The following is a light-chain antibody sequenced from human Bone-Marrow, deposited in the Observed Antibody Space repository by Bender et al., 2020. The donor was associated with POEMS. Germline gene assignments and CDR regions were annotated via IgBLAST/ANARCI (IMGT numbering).Light chain of an antibody. CDR2: EVS. CDR3: GSYAGGNNFV. J-gene: IGLJ1*01. V-gene: IGLV2-23*02. Sequence: QSALTQPASVSGSPGQSITIYFTGTSTDVGSYRVVSWYQQHPGKVPKVLLFEVSKRPSGTSSRFSGSRSGNTASLTISDLQIEDEAEYYCGSYAGGNNFVFGSGTKVTVL. CDR1: STDVGSYRV.